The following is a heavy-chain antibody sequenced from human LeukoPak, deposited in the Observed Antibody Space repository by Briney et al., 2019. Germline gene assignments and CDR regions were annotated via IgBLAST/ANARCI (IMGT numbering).Heavy chain of an antibody. Sequence: GGSLRLSCGASGXTFSSYGLHWVRQAPGKGLEWVGVISDDGRKKYYADSVKGRFTISRDNSKNTLYLQMSSLSAEDTAVYYCAKDSKNYAIDYWGQGTLVTVSS. D-gene: IGHD3-16*01. CDR2: ISDDGRKK. J-gene: IGHJ4*02. CDR3: AKDSKNYAIDY. CDR1: GXTFSSYG. V-gene: IGHV3-30*18.